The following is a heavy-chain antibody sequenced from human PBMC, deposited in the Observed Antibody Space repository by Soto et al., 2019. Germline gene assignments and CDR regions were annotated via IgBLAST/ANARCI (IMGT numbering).Heavy chain of an antibody. Sequence: EVQLVESGGGLVKPGGSLRLSCAASGFTFSNAWMSWVRQAPGKGLEWVGRIKSKTDGGTTDYAAPVKGRFTISRDDSKNTLYMQMNSLNTEATAVYYCTTALDYDFWSGWNFDYWGQGTLVTVSS. CDR1: GFTFSNAW. V-gene: IGHV3-15*01. D-gene: IGHD3-3*01. CDR3: TTALDYDFWSGWNFDY. CDR2: IKSKTDGGTT. J-gene: IGHJ4*02.